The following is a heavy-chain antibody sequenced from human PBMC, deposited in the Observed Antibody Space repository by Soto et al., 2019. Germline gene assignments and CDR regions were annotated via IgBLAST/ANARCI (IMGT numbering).Heavy chain of an antibody. J-gene: IGHJ3*02. CDR2: ISSSSYI. CDR1: GFTFSSYS. D-gene: IGHD3-3*01. Sequence: LRLSCAASGFTFSSYSMNWVRQAPGKGLGWVSSISSSSYIYYADSVKGRFTISRDNAKNSLYLQMNSLRAEDTAVYYCARGNDFWSGYYTTGAFDIWGQGTMVTLSS. V-gene: IGHV3-21*01. CDR3: ARGNDFWSGYYTTGAFDI.